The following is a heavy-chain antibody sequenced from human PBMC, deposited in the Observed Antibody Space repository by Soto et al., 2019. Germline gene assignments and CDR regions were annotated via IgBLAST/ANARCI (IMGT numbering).Heavy chain of an antibody. D-gene: IGHD6-13*01. J-gene: IGHJ6*02. V-gene: IGHV3-33*01. CDR2: IWYDGINK. CDR1: GFTFSSYG. CDR3: ARDRTLSSSSWRYYYGMDV. Sequence: PGGALRLSCAASGFTFSSYGLHWVRQAPGKGVERVGVIWYDGINKYYADSVKGRFTISRDNSKNTLYLQMNSLRAEDTAVYYCARDRTLSSSSWRYYYGMDVWGQGTTVTVSS.